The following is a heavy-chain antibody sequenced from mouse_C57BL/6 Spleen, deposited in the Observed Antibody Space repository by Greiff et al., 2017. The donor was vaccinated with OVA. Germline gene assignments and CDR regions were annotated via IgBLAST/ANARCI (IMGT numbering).Heavy chain of an antibody. D-gene: IGHD1-1*01. CDR2: IDPEDGET. J-gene: IGHJ2*01. CDR3: ASIGTVVAPDY. Sequence: VQLQQSGAELVKPGASVKLSCTASGFNINDYYMHWVKQRTEQGLEWIGRIDPEDGETKSAPKFQGKATITADTSSNTAYLQLSSLTSEDTAVYYCASIGTVVAPDYWGQGTTLTVSS. V-gene: IGHV14-2*01. CDR1: GFNINDYY.